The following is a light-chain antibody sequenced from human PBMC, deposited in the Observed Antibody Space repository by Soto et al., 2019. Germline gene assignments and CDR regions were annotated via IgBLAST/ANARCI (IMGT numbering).Light chain of an antibody. J-gene: IGKJ4*01. CDR1: QSVSSN. CDR3: LQHNTYPLT. CDR2: GAS. Sequence: EIVMTQSPATLSVSPGERATLSCRASQSVSSNLAWYQQKPGQAPRLLIYGASTRATGIPARFSGSGSGTEFTLTISSLQPEDFATYFCLQHNTYPLTFGGGTKVDIK. V-gene: IGKV3-15*01.